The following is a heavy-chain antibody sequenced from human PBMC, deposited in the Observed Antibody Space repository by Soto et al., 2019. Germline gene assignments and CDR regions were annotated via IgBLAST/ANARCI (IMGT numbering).Heavy chain of an antibody. CDR3: AKGQYDSSGYYSFDY. CDR2: ISGSGGST. Sequence: EVQLLESGGGLVQPGGSLRLSCAASGFTFSSYAMSWVRQAPGKGLEWVSAISGSGGSTYYADSVKGRCTISRDNSKNTLYLQMNSLRAEDTAVYYCAKGQYDSSGYYSFDYWGQGTLVTVSS. V-gene: IGHV3-23*01. J-gene: IGHJ4*02. CDR1: GFTFSSYA. D-gene: IGHD3-22*01.